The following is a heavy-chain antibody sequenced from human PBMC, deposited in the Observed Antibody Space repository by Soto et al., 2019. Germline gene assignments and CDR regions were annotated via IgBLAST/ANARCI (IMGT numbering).Heavy chain of an antibody. D-gene: IGHD3-16*01. Sequence: QVQLQESGPGLVKPSETLSLTCTVSGGSIGSHYWSWIRQPPGEGLEWIGRASYSGSPNYNPSLKSRVTISIDTSKNQFSLKLTSVPAADPAGYYCARQWGGDYWGQGTLVTVSS. CDR2: ASYSGSP. J-gene: IGHJ4*02. V-gene: IGHV4-59*08. CDR1: GGSIGSHY. CDR3: ARQWGGDY.